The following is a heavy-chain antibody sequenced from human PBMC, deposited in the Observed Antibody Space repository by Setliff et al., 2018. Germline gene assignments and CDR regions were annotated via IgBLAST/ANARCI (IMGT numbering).Heavy chain of an antibody. D-gene: IGHD1-7*01. CDR1: SDSIRSHY. J-gene: IGHJ6*04. V-gene: IGHV4-59*11. Sequence: SETLSLTCTVPSDSIRSHYWSWIRQPPGKGLEWIGYIQHSGSTNYNPSLESRVTISVDTSKTQFSLKLSSVIAADTAVYYCARSAWGVTGATSFYYYIDAWGKGTTVTVSS. CDR2: IQHSGST. CDR3: ARSAWGVTGATSFYYYIDA.